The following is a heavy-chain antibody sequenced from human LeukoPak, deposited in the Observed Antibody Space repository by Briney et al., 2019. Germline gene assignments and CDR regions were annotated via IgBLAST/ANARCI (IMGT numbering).Heavy chain of an antibody. D-gene: IGHD3-22*01. J-gene: IGHJ6*03. V-gene: IGHV1-24*01. CDR3: ATAGYYDSSGYYMDV. CDR1: GYTLTELS. CDR2: FDPEDGET. Sequence: SVKVSCKVSGYTLTELSMHWVRQAPGKGLEWMGGFDPEDGETIYAQKFQGRVTMTGDTSTDTAYMELSSLRSEDTAVYYCATAGYYDSSGYYMDVWGKGTTVTVSS.